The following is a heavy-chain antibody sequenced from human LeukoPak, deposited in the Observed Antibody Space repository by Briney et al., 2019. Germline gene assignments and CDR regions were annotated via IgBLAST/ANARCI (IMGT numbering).Heavy chain of an antibody. J-gene: IGHJ6*03. D-gene: IGHD6-6*01. CDR2: IKSKTDGGTT. CDR1: GFTFSNAW. V-gene: IGHV3-15*01. CDR3: TTADSSSSIWYYYYYMDV. Sequence: GGSLRLSCAASGFTFSNAWMSWVRQAPGKGLEWVGRIKSKTDGGTTDYAAPVKGRFTISRDDSKNKLYLQMNSLKTEDTAVYYCTTADSSSSIWYYYYYMDVWGKGTTVTVSS.